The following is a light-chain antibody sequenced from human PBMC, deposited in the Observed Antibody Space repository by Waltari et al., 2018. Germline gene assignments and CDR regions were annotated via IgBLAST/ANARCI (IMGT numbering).Light chain of an antibody. Sequence: DIQMTQSPSSLSASVGDRVTITCRASQSISNYLNWYQQKPGKAPKLLIYAASSLQSGVPSRFSGSGSGTDFTLTISSLQPEDFATYYCQHKTFGQGTKVEIK. CDR2: AAS. CDR1: QSISNY. CDR3: QHKT. J-gene: IGKJ1*01. V-gene: IGKV1-39*01.